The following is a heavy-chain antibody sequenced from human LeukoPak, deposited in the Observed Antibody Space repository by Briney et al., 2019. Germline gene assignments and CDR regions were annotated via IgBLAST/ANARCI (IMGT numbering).Heavy chain of an antibody. CDR1: GFTFSSYE. Sequence: GGSLRLSCAASGFTFSSYEMNWVPQAPGKGLGGVSYISSNGSTIYYADSVKGRFTISRDNAKNSLYLQMNSLRAEDTAVYYCARAPYSSGWWFDYWGQGTLVTVSS. V-gene: IGHV3-48*03. J-gene: IGHJ4*02. CDR3: ARAPYSSGWWFDY. D-gene: IGHD6-19*01. CDR2: ISSNGSTI.